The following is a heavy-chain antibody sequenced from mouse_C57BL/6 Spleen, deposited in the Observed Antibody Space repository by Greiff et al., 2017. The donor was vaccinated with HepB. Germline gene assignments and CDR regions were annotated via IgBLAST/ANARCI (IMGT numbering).Heavy chain of an antibody. D-gene: IGHD2-2*01. CDR2: ISSGSSTI. CDR1: GFTFSDYG. V-gene: IGHV5-17*01. J-gene: IGHJ2*01. CDR3: ARDGYDDAYYFDY. Sequence: EVQLVESGGGLVKPGGSLKLSCAASGFTFSDYGMHWVRQAPEKGLEWVAYISSGSSTIYYADTVKGRFTISRDNAKNTLFLQMTSLRSEDTAMYYCARDGYDDAYYFDYWGQGTTLTVSS.